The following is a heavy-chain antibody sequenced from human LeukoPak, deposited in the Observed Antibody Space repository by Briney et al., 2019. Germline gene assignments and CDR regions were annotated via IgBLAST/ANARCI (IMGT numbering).Heavy chain of an antibody. J-gene: IGHJ6*02. CDR2: IYPGDSDT. D-gene: IGHD1-26*01. V-gene: IGHV5-51*01. CDR1: GDSVTTYW. Sequence: PGESLKSSCKGSGDSVTTYWIGGGRQMPGKGLEWRGVIYPGDSDTRDSPSFQGQVTISADKSISTAYLQWSSLKAWDNAMYYCARHLSLAGATNYDMDDWGQGTTVTVSS. CDR3: ARHLSLAGATNYDMDD.